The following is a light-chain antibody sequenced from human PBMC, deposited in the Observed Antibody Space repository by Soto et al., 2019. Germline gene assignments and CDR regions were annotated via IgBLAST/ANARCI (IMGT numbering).Light chain of an antibody. CDR1: ASNIGSNI. CDR3: AAWDDRLFGLV. J-gene: IGLJ2*01. V-gene: IGLV1-44*01. CDR2: SNN. Sequence: QSVLTQPPSVSGTPGQRVTISCSGGASNIGSNIVNWYQQLPGTAPKLLIYSNNLRPSGVPDRFSGSKSGTSASLAISGLQSEDETEYYCAAWDDRLFGLVFVGGTKLTVL.